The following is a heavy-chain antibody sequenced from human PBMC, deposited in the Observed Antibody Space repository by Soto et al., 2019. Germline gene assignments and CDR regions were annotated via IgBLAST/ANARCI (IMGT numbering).Heavy chain of an antibody. CDR1: GVSMRNSY. D-gene: IGHD3-16*01. J-gene: IGHJ5*02. CDR3: ARGGGVPALGDP. CDR2: ISTSGNT. Sequence: QVQLEESGPGLVQPSETLSLICSVSGVSMRNSYWTWIRQSAGKGLEWIGRISTSGNTNDNPALNSRLTMSVAISKNQVSLKLTSVTAADTAVYYCARGGGVPALGDPWGQGTLVTVSS. V-gene: IGHV4-4*07.